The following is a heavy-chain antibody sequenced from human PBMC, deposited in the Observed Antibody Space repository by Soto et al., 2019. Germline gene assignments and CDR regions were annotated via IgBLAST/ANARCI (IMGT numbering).Heavy chain of an antibody. J-gene: IGHJ4*02. Sequence: ASVKVSCKVSGYTLTELSIHWVRQAPGKGLEWMGGFDPEDGETIYAQKFQGRVTMTEDTSTDTAYMELSSLRSEDTAVYYCATRGGRTLYQLPPDFDYWGQGTLVTVSS. CDR1: GYTLTELS. D-gene: IGHD2-2*01. V-gene: IGHV1-24*01. CDR2: FDPEDGET. CDR3: ATRGGRTLYQLPPDFDY.